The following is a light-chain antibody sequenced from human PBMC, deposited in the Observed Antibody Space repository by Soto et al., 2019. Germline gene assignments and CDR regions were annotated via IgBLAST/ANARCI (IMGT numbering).Light chain of an antibody. CDR3: QHYDFLLRRT. CDR1: QDIGNW. CDR2: ASS. V-gene: IGKV1-12*01. Sequence: DIQMTQSPSSVSASVGDRVNITCRATQDIGNWLAWYQQKPGKAPKLLISASSSLQSGVPSRFSGSGSGTDFTLMISSLQPEDIATYYCQHYDFLLRRTFGQGTKVEIK. J-gene: IGKJ1*01.